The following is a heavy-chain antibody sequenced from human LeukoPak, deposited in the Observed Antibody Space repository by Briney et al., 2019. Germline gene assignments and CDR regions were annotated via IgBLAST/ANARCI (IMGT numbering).Heavy chain of an antibody. V-gene: IGHV4-34*01. CDR3: ARVRATGAHDC. CDR2: INHGGST. CDR1: GGSFSGYY. D-gene: IGHD7-27*01. Sequence: PSETLSLTCAVYGGSFSGYYWSWIRQPPGKGLEWMGEINHGGSTNYNPSLKSRLTISVDTSKNQFSLKLSSVTAADTAVYYCARVRATGAHDCWGQGTLVTVSS. J-gene: IGHJ4*02.